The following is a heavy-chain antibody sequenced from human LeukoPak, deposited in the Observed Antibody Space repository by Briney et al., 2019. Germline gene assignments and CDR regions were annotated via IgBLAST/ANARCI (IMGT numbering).Heavy chain of an antibody. V-gene: IGHV3-30*18. CDR2: ISYDGSNK. D-gene: IGHD3-10*01. CDR3: AKRGTSGSHYFFDY. CDR1: GFTFSSYG. Sequence: GESLRLSCAASGFTFSSYGMICVRQAPGKGLEWVTFISYDGSNKYYADYVKGRFTISRDNSKNTLYLQMNSLRAEDTAVYYCAKRGTSGSHYFFDYWGQGTLVTVSS. J-gene: IGHJ4*02.